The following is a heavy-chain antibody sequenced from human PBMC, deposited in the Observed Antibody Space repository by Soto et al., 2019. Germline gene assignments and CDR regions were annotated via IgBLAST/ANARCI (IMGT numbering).Heavy chain of an antibody. J-gene: IGHJ4*02. CDR3: ARDPRWSSWLHDY. D-gene: IGHD6-13*01. CDR2: ISSSSSTI. Sequence: PGGSLRLCCAASGFTFRSYSMNGVRQAPGKGLEWVSYISSSSSTIYYADSVKGRFTISRDNAKNSLYLQMSSLRDEDTAVYYCARDPRWSSWLHDYWGQGTLVTVSS. CDR1: GFTFRSYS. V-gene: IGHV3-48*02.